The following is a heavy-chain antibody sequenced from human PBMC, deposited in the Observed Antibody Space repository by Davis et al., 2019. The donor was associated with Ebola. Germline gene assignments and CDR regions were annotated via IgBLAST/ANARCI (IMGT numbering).Heavy chain of an antibody. Sequence: GESLKISCQGSGYSFTSYWIGWVRQMPGKGLEWMGIIYPRDSDTPYSPSFQGQVTISADNSISTAYLQWSSLKASATAIYDCARGGEAAMSDPTNFDYWGQGTQVTVSS. CDR2: IYPRDSDT. J-gene: IGHJ4*02. D-gene: IGHD3-16*01. V-gene: IGHV5-51*01. CDR1: GYSFTSYW. CDR3: ARGGEAAMSDPTNFDY.